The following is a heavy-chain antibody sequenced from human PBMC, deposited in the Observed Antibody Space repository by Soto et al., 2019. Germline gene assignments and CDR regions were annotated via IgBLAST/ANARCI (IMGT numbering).Heavy chain of an antibody. J-gene: IGHJ3*02. D-gene: IGHD6-19*01. CDR3: ARVKAQILSSGWYGGDDI. Sequence: EVQLLESGGGLVQPGGSLRLSCAASGFTFSTYAMSWVRQAPGKGLEWVATIRGSGGNTHYADSVKGRFSTSRDNSETTVYLQMNSLSAEDTAVYYCARVKAQILSSGWYGGDDIWGHGTMVTVSS. CDR2: IRGSGGNT. V-gene: IGHV3-23*01. CDR1: GFTFSTYA.